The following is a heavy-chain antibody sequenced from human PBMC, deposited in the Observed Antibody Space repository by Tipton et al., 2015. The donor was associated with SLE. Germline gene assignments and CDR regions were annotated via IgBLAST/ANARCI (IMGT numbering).Heavy chain of an antibody. CDR1: GFSFNTYW. CDR2: INSDGSRT. V-gene: IGHV3-74*01. CDR3: ARGFLGMKAAQYYFDY. Sequence: SLRLSCAASGFSFNTYWMHWVRQAPGKEFVWVSRINSDGSRTTYAGSVKGRFTISRDNAKNSLYLQMNSLRAEETAVYYCARGFLGMKAAQYYFDYWGQGTLVTVSS. J-gene: IGHJ4*02. D-gene: IGHD6-25*01.